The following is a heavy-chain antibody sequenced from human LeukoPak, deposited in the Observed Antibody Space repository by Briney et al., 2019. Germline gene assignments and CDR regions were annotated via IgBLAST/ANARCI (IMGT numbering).Heavy chain of an antibody. CDR2: IYTSGST. Sequence: SETPSLTCTVSGGSISSGSYYWSWIRQPAGKGLEWIGRIYTSGSTNYNPSLKSRVTISVDTSKNQFSLKLSSVTAADTAVYYCARSTSGYCSSTSCYRNWFDPWGQGTLVTVSS. CDR1: GGSISSGSYY. V-gene: IGHV4-61*02. D-gene: IGHD2-2*02. CDR3: ARSTSGYCSSTSCYRNWFDP. J-gene: IGHJ5*02.